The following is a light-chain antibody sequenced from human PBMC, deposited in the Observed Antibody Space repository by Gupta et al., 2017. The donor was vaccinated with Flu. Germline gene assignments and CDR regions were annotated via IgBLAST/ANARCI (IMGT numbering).Light chain of an antibody. Sequence: DRVTISCRASQSISSYLHWYQQKPGKAPKLLIYAASSRQSGVPSRFSGSGSGTDFTLTISSLQPEDFATYYCQQTNSRSPKTFGEGTRVEI. V-gene: IGKV1-39*01. CDR3: QQTNSRSPKT. J-gene: IGKJ4*01. CDR2: AAS. CDR1: QSISSY.